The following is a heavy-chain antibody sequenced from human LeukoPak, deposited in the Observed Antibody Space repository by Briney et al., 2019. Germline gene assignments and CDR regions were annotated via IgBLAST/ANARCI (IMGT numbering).Heavy chain of an antibody. J-gene: IGHJ4*02. CDR2: IKSKTDGGTT. D-gene: IGHD5-18*01. Sequence: GPLRLSCAASGFTFSNAWMSWVRQAPGKGLEWVGRIKSKTDGGTTDYAAPVKGRFTISRDDSKNTLYLQMNSLKTEDTAVYYCTTPPGYSSPGYWGQGTLVTVSS. V-gene: IGHV3-15*01. CDR1: GFTFSNAW. CDR3: TTPPGYSSPGY.